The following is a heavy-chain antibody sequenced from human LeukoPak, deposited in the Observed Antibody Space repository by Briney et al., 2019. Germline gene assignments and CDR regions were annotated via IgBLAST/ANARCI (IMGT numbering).Heavy chain of an antibody. CDR3: ARDLGVVPAADYNWFDP. V-gene: IGHV4-4*07. Sequence: SETLSLTCTVSGGSISSYYWSWIRQPAGKGLEWIGRIYTSGSTNYNPSLKSRVTMSVDTSKNQFSLKLSSVTAADTAVYYCARDLGVVPAADYNWFDPWGQGTLVTVSS. J-gene: IGHJ5*02. CDR2: IYTSGST. CDR1: GGSISSYY. D-gene: IGHD2-2*01.